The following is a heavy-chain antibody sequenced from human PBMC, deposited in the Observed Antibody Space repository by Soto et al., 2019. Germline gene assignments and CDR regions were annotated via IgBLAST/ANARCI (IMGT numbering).Heavy chain of an antibody. CDR2: IWYDGSNK. J-gene: IGHJ4*02. V-gene: IGHV3-33*01. CDR1: GFTFSSYG. Sequence: SLRLSCAASGFTFSSYGMHWVRQAPGKGLEWVAVIWYDGSNKYYADSVKGRFTISRDNSKNTLYLQMNSLRAEDTAVYYCAREGATDYYDSSGSIDYWGQGTLVTVSS. CDR3: AREGATDYYDSSGSIDY. D-gene: IGHD3-22*01.